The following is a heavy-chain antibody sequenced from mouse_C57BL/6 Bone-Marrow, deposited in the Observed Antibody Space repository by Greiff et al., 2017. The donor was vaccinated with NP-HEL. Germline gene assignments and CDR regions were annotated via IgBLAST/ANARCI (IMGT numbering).Heavy chain of an antibody. V-gene: IGHV5-6*01. J-gene: IGHJ2*01. Sequence: EVQGVESGGDLVKPGGSLKLSCAASGFTFSSYGMSWVRQTPDKRLEWVATISSGGSYTYYPDSVKGRFTISRDNAKNTLYLQMSSLKSEDTAMYYCATPHYYGSSYVDYWGQGTTLTVSS. CDR2: ISSGGSYT. D-gene: IGHD1-1*01. CDR3: ATPHYYGSSYVDY. CDR1: GFTFSSYG.